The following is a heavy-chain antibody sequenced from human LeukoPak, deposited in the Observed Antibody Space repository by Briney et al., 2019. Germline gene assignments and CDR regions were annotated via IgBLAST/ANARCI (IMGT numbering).Heavy chain of an antibody. CDR1: GGSFSGYY. CDR3: AREKIPETIAIIERGSLLRYMDV. J-gene: IGHJ6*03. Sequence: SETLSLTCAVYGGSFSGYYWSWICQPPGKGLEWIGEINPSGSTNYNPSLKSRVTISVDTSRNQFSLKLSSVTAADTAVYYCAREKIPETIAIIERGSLLRYMDVWGKGTSGPVTS. CDR2: INPSGST. D-gene: IGHD2-21*01. V-gene: IGHV4-34*01.